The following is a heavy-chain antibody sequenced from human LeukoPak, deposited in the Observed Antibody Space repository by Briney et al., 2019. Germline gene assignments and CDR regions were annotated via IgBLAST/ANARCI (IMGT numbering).Heavy chain of an antibody. Sequence: ASVTVSCKASGYTFTGYYMHWVRQAPGQGLEWMGWINPNSGGTNYAQKFQDRVTMTRDTSISTAYMELSRLRSDDTAVYYCARDGGDCSSTSCYTGGIDYWGQGTLVTVSS. J-gene: IGHJ4*02. V-gene: IGHV1-2*02. D-gene: IGHD2-2*02. CDR1: GYTFTGYY. CDR3: ARDGGDCSSTSCYTGGIDY. CDR2: INPNSGGT.